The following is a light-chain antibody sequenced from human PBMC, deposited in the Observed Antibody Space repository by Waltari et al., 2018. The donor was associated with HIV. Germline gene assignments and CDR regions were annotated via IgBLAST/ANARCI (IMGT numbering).Light chain of an antibody. CDR2: DNN. Sequence: QSVLTQPPSVSAAPGQKVTISCPGSRPNIGNHYVPWYQQHPGTAPKLLIYDNNKRPSGIPDRFSGSKSGTSATLGVTGLQTGDEADYYCGTWDSSLSAWVFGVGTKLTVL. CDR1: RPNIGNHY. V-gene: IGLV1-51*01. J-gene: IGLJ3*02. CDR3: GTWDSSLSAWV.